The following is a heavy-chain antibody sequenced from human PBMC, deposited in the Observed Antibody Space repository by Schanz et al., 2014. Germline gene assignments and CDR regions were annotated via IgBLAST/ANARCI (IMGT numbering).Heavy chain of an antibody. CDR2: INHSANT. CDR3: ASRRRMGISMVRGILKGWFDP. J-gene: IGHJ5*02. Sequence: QVQLQQWGAGLLKPSETLSLTCAVDGGSFSGYYWSWIRQSPDKGLEWIGEINHSANTTYNPSLKSRVTISLDTSKNQRSLKLSSVTAADTAVYYCASRRRMGISMVRGILKGWFDPWGQGTLVTVSS. CDR1: GGSFSGYY. D-gene: IGHD3-10*01. V-gene: IGHV4-34*01.